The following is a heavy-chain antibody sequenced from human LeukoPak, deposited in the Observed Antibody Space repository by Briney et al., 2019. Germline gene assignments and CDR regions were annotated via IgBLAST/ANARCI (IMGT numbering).Heavy chain of an antibody. CDR2: IYYSGST. D-gene: IGHD3-22*01. CDR1: GGSISSYY. CDR3: AREHYYDSSGYSGWWFDP. V-gene: IGHV4-59*01. J-gene: IGHJ5*02. Sequence: SETLSLTCTVSGGSISSYYWSWIRQPPGKGLEWIGYIYYSGSTNYNPSLKSRVTISVDTSKNQFSLKLSSVTAADTAVYYCAREHYYDSSGYSGWWFDPWGQGTLVTVSS.